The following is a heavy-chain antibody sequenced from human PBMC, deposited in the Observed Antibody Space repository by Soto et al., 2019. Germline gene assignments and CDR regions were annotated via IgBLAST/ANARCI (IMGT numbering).Heavy chain of an antibody. CDR3: ARYGGYSYGTSAMEGAFDY. V-gene: IGHV3-66*01. D-gene: IGHD5-18*01. Sequence: GSLRLSCAASGFTVSTNYMSWVRQAPGKGLEWISVIYSGVISGNTYYADSVKGRFTISRDNSKNTLYLQMNSLRAEDTAVYYCARYGGYSYGTSAMEGAFDYWGQGTLVTVSS. CDR1: GFTVSTNY. CDR2: IYSGVISGNT. J-gene: IGHJ4*02.